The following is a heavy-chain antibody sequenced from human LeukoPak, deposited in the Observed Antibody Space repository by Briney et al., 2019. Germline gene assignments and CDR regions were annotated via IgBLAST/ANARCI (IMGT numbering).Heavy chain of an antibody. CDR3: AKINKAETFPLVS. CDR1: DASITTGCYY. D-gene: IGHD2/OR15-2a*01. Sequence: SETLSLTCSVSDASITTGCYYWTWIRQNPGKGLEWIGYIFYSGSTYYSASLRGRVTISVDTSENRFSLNMTSMTAAHAAFYYCAKINKAETFPLVSWGQGILVTVSS. J-gene: IGHJ5*01. CDR2: IFYSGST. V-gene: IGHV4-31*03.